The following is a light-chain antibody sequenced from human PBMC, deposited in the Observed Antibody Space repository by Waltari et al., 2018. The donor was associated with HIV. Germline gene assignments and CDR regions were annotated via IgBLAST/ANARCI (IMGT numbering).Light chain of an antibody. Sequence: GQSITISCTGTSSDVGGYNYVSWYQQHPGKTPKLMIYDVSSRPSGVSNRFSGSKSGNTASLTISGLQAEDETDYYCSSFTVRSTVIFGGGTKLTVL. V-gene: IGLV2-14*03. J-gene: IGLJ2*01. CDR2: DVS. CDR1: SSDVGGYNY. CDR3: SSFTVRSTVI.